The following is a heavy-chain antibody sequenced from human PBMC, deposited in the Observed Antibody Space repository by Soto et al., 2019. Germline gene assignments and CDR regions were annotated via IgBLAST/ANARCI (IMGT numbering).Heavy chain of an antibody. Sequence: SETLSLTCAVSAGSLRGHYWSWIRQSPENGLEWIGEINHIGFTNDNSTLKRRVTISRDASKNQFALRLSSMTAANSAVYFCARAAVKLGATLFDTCGQGTLVSVPS. CDR2: INHIGFT. J-gene: IGHJ4*02. CDR3: ARAAVKLGATLFDT. V-gene: IGHV4-34*01. D-gene: IGHD1-26*01. CDR1: AGSLRGHY.